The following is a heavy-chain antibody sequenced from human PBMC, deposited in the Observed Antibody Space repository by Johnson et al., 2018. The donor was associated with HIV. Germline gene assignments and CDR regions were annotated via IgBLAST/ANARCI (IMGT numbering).Heavy chain of an antibody. V-gene: IGHV3-30-3*01. CDR3: ARERVWYYDSSGDVAFDI. CDR1: AFTSSSYS. CDR2: ISYGGNNK. D-gene: IGHD3-22*01. J-gene: IGHJ3*02. Sequence: QMLLVESGGGVVQPGRSLRLSCAASAFTSSSYSMHWVRQAPGKGLELVAVISYGGNNKYYADSVKGRFTISRDNSKNTLYLQMNSLRAEDTAVYFCARERVWYYDSSGDVAFDIWGQGTMVTVSS.